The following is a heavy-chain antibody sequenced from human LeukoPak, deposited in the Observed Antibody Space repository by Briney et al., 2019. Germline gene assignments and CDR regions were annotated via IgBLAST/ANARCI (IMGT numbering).Heavy chain of an antibody. CDR1: GFTFSSYS. Sequence: GGSLRLSCAASGFTFSSYSVNWVRQAPGKGLEWVSSISSSSSYIYYADSVKGRFTISRDNAKNSLYLQMNSLRAEDTAVYYCARGGITMMVYWGQGTLVTVSS. J-gene: IGHJ4*02. V-gene: IGHV3-21*01. CDR3: ARGGITMMVY. D-gene: IGHD3-22*01. CDR2: ISSSSSYI.